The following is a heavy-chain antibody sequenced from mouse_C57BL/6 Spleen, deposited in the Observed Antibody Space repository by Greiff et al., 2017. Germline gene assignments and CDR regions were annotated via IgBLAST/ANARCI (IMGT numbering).Heavy chain of an antibody. Sequence: VKLMESGAELVRPGASVTLSCKASGYTFTDYEMHWVKQTPVHGLEWIGAIDPETGGTAYNQKFKGKAILTADKSSSTAYMELRSLTSEDSAVYYCTRENNWDEAWFAYWGQGTLVTVSA. CDR3: TRENNWDEAWFAY. D-gene: IGHD4-1*01. J-gene: IGHJ3*01. CDR2: IDPETGGT. CDR1: GYTFTDYE. V-gene: IGHV1-15*01.